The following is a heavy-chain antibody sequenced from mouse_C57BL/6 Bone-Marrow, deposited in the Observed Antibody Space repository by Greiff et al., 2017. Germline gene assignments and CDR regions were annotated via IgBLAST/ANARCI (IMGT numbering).Heavy chain of an antibody. CDR3: ARDHYYSSFYAMDY. Sequence: EVQRVESGPGLAKPSQTLSLTCSVTGYSITSDYWNWIRKFPGNKLEYMGYISYSGSTYYNPSPKSRLSITRDTSKNQYYLQLNTVTTEDTATYYCARDHYYSSFYAMDYWGQGTTVTVSS. D-gene: IGHD2-12*01. V-gene: IGHV3-8*01. J-gene: IGHJ4*01. CDR2: ISYSGST. CDR1: GYSITSDY.